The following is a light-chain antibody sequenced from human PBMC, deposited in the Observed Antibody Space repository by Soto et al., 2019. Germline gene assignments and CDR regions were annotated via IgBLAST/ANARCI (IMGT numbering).Light chain of an antibody. V-gene: IGKV1-5*03. Sequence: DIQMTQSPSTLSASIGDRVTITCRASQSISTRLAWIQQKPGKAPKLLIYKASSLETGVPSRFSGSGSGTQFTLTISSLQAEDFATYYCKQYNRYWTFGQGTKVEIK. J-gene: IGKJ1*01. CDR1: QSISTR. CDR3: KQYNRYWT. CDR2: KAS.